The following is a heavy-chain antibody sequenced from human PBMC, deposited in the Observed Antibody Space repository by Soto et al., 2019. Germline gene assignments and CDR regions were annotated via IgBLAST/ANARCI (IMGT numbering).Heavy chain of an antibody. Sequence: SVKVSCKASGFTFTSSAVQWVRQARGQRLEWIGWIVVGSGNTNYAQKFQERVTITRDMSTSTAYMELSSLRSEDTAVYYCAARVAIAAAGTFIDYWGQGTLVTSPQ. V-gene: IGHV1-58*01. CDR2: IVVGSGNT. CDR1: GFTFTSSA. D-gene: IGHD6-13*01. J-gene: IGHJ4*02. CDR3: AARVAIAAAGTFIDY.